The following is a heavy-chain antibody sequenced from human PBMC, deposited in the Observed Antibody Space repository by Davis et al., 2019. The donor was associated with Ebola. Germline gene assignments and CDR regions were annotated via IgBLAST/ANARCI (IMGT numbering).Heavy chain of an antibody. J-gene: IGHJ5*02. V-gene: IGHV4-59*01. CDR1: GGSISSYY. Sequence: MPGGSLRLSCTVSGGSISSYYWSWIRQPPGKGLEWIGYIYYSGSTNYNPSLKSRVHISVDTSKNQFSLKLSSVTAADTAVYYCARAVVVVAATPDWFDPWGQGTLVTVSS. D-gene: IGHD2-15*01. CDR3: ARAVVVVAATPDWFDP. CDR2: IYYSGST.